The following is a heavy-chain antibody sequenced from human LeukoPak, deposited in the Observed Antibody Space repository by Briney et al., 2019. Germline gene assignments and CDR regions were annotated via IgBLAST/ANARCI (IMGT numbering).Heavy chain of an antibody. J-gene: IGHJ4*02. CDR3: ARQDTIFGCY. Sequence: SETLSLTCAVYGGSFSGYYWSWIRQPPGKGLEWIGSIYYSGSTYYNPSLKSRVTISVDTSKNQFSLKLSSVTAADTAVYYCARQDTIFGCYWGQGTLVTVSS. CDR2: IYYSGST. CDR1: GGSFSGYY. D-gene: IGHD3-3*01. V-gene: IGHV4-34*01.